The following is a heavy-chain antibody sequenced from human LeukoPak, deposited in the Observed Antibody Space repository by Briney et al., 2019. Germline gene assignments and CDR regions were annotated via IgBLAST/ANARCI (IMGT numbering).Heavy chain of an antibody. V-gene: IGHV3-23*01. D-gene: IGHD5-18*01. CDR2: ISGSGAST. J-gene: IGHJ4*02. CDR3: AKDGRGGYSYGSYFDS. Sequence: GGSLRLSCAASGFSFSSYAMSWVRQAPGKGLEWVSAISGSGASTYYADSVKGRFTISRDNSKNTLYLQMNSLRAEDTALYYCAKDGRGGYSYGSYFDSWGQGILVTVSS. CDR1: GFSFSSYA.